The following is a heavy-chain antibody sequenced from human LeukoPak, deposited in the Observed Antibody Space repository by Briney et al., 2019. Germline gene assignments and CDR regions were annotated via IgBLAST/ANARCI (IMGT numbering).Heavy chain of an antibody. CDR2: IYHSGST. Sequence: PSETLSLTCAVSGYSISSGYYWGWIRQPPGKGLEWIGSIYHSGSTYYNPSLKSRVTVSVDTSKNQFSLKLSSVTAADTAVYYCARHRSGVVVPAADDAFDIWGQGTMVTVSS. CDR3: ARHRSGVVVPAADDAFDI. V-gene: IGHV4-38-2*01. J-gene: IGHJ3*02. D-gene: IGHD2-2*01. CDR1: GYSISSGYY.